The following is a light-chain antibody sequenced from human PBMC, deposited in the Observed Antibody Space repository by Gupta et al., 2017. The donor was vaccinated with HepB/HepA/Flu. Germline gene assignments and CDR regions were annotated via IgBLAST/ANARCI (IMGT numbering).Light chain of an antibody. J-gene: IGLJ2*01. CDR3: SSYTSSSTLV. CDR2: DVS. CDR1: SSDVGGYNY. V-gene: IGLV2-14*03. Sequence: PGQWITISCTGTSSDVGGYNYVSWYQQHPGKAPKLMIYDVSNRPTGVSNRFSGSKSGNTASLTISGLQAEDEADYYCSSYTSSSTLVFGGGTKLTVL.